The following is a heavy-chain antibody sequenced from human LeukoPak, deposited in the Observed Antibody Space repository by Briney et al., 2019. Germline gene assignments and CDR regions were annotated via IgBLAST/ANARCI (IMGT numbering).Heavy chain of an antibody. CDR1: GFTFSSYS. D-gene: IGHD6-13*01. V-gene: IGHV3-21*01. CDR3: AREDSSSDNWFDP. J-gene: IGHJ5*02. CDR2: ISSSSSYI. Sequence: GGSLRLSCAASGFTFSSYSMNWVRQAPGKGLEWVSSISSSSSYIYYADSVKGRFTISRDNAKNSLYLQMNSLRAEDTAVCYCAREDSSSDNWFDPWGQGTLVTVSS.